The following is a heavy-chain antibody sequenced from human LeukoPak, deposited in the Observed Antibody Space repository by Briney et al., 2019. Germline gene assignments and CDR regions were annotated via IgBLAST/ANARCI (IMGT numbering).Heavy chain of an antibody. Sequence: KPSETLSLTCTVSGASIRSYYWSWIRQPPGKGLEWIGYIYYSGSTNYNPSLKSRVTISVDTSKNQFSLELSSVTAADTAVYYCVGSIRTYYFDYWGQGTLVTVSS. CDR3: VGSIRTYYFDY. D-gene: IGHD3-10*01. V-gene: IGHV4-59*01. CDR2: IYYSGST. J-gene: IGHJ4*02. CDR1: GASIRSYY.